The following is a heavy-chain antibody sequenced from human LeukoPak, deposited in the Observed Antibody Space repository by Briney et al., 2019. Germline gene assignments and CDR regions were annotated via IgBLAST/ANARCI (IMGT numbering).Heavy chain of an antibody. J-gene: IGHJ6*02. Sequence: GESLKISCKGSGYRFTSYWIGWVRQMPGKGLEWMGIINPGNSDTRYSPSFQGQVTISADKSISTAYLQWSSLKASDTAMYYCARHPDCTRTSCYVDYYGMDVWGQGTTVTVSS. V-gene: IGHV5-51*01. CDR3: ARHPDCTRTSCYVDYYGMDV. CDR2: INPGNSDT. CDR1: GYRFTSYW. D-gene: IGHD2-2*01.